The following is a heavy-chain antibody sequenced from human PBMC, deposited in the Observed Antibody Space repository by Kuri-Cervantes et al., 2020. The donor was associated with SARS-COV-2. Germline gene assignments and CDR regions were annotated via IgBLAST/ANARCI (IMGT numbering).Heavy chain of an antibody. CDR1: GFIFSSYW. Sequence: SLNFSWAASGFIFSSYWMTWVRQAPGKGLEWVANIKDGTEKYSVDSVKGRFTISRDNVKNSLYLQMNSLRAEDTAVYYCARVSSPAGGSDDFFDYWGQGTLVTVSS. J-gene: IGHJ4*02. V-gene: IGHV3-7*01. CDR2: IKDGTEK. CDR3: ARVSSPAGGSDDFFDY. D-gene: IGHD3-16*01.